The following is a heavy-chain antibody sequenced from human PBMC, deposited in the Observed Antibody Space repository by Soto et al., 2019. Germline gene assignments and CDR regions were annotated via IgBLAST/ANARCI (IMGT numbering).Heavy chain of an antibody. CDR3: ARGGGSSRHRFDY. CDR1: GGAFSSYA. D-gene: IGHD6-6*01. CDR2: IIPIFGTA. Sequence: SVKVSCKASGGAFSSYAISWVRQAPGQGLEWMGGIIPIFGTANYAQKFQGRVTITADESTSTAYMELSSLRSEDTAVYYCARGGGSSRHRFDYWGQGTLVTVSS. J-gene: IGHJ4*02. V-gene: IGHV1-69*13.